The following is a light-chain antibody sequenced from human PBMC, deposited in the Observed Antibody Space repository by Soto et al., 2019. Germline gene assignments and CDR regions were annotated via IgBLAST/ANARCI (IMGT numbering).Light chain of an antibody. CDR3: QQYGSSPPYT. CDR1: QTVSGNY. Sequence: EIVLTQSPGILSLSPGERATLSCRASQTVSGNYLAWYQQKPGQSPRLLVYGSSDRATGIPDRFSGSGSGTDFTLTINRVEPEDFAVYYCQQYGSSPPYTFGQGTTLEI. J-gene: IGKJ2*01. CDR2: GSS. V-gene: IGKV3-20*01.